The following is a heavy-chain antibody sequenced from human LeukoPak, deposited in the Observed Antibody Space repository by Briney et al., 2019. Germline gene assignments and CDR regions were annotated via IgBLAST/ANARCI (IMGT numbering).Heavy chain of an antibody. J-gene: IGHJ5*02. CDR1: GGTFSSYA. Sequence: SVKVSCKASGGTFSSYAISWVRQAPGQGLEWMGGIIPIFGTANYAQKFQGRVTITADESTSTAYMELSSLRSEDTAVYYCARTSSGWYFHGGWFDPWGQGTLVTVSS. CDR3: ARTSSGWYFHGGWFDP. CDR2: IIPIFGTA. V-gene: IGHV1-69*13. D-gene: IGHD6-19*01.